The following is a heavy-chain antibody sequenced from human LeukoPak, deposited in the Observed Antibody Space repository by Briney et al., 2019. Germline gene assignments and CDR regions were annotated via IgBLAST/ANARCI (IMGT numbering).Heavy chain of an antibody. D-gene: IGHD6-6*01. CDR2: IKQDGSEK. CDR3: ARRGGSSSRRSPIDY. J-gene: IGHJ4*02. CDR1: GFTFSDYW. V-gene: IGHV3-7*01. Sequence: GGSLRLSCAASGFTFSDYWMTWVRQAPGKGPEWVANIKQDGSEKYYVDSVRGRFTISRDNAKNSLFLQMNSLRVEDTAVYYRARRGGSSSRRSPIDYWGQGTLVTVSS.